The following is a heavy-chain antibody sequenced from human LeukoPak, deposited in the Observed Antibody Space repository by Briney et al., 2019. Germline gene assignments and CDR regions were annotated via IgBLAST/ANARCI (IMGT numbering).Heavy chain of an antibody. CDR2: INHSGST. CDR1: GGSFSGYY. CDR3: ARFGSGWYCFDY. Sequence: PSETLSLTCAVYGGSFSGYYWSWIRQPPGKGLEWIGEINHSGSTNYNPSLKSRVTISVDTSKNQFSLKLSSVTAADTAVYYCARFGSGWYCFDYWGQGTLVTVSS. V-gene: IGHV4-34*01. J-gene: IGHJ4*02. D-gene: IGHD6-19*01.